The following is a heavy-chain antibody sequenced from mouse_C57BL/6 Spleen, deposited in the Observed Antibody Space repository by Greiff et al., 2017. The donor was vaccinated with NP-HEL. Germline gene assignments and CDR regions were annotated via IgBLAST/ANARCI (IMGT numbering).Heavy chain of an antibody. CDR2: IHPSDSDT. Sequence: QVQLKQPGAELVKPGASVKVSCKASGYTFTSYWMHWVKQRPGQGLEWIGRIHPSDSDTNYNQKFKGKATLTVDKSSSPAYMQLSSLTSEDSAVYYCAIYYYGSSHWYFDVWGTGTTVTVSS. CDR3: AIYYYGSSHWYFDV. V-gene: IGHV1-74*01. J-gene: IGHJ1*03. D-gene: IGHD1-1*01. CDR1: GYTFTSYW.